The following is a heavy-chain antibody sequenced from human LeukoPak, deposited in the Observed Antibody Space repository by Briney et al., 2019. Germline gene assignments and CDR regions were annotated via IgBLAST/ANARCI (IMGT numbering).Heavy chain of an antibody. V-gene: IGHV3-74*01. CDR2: INSDGSST. Sequence: PGGSLRLSCAASGGTFSSYWRHWVRQAPGKGLGGFARINSDGSSTSYAASVKGGFTISRANAKNTLHLQMNSLSGEDTAVYYCARDYYDSSGYYPLDYWGPGNLVTVSS. D-gene: IGHD3-22*01. CDR3: ARDYYDSSGYYPLDY. CDR1: GGTFSSYW. J-gene: IGHJ4*02.